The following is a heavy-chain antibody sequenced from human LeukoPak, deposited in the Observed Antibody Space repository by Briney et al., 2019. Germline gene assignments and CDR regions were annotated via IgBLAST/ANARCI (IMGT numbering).Heavy chain of an antibody. V-gene: IGHV1-2*02. CDR3: ARRMGSKLTKYDAFDL. J-gene: IGHJ3*01. Sequence: ASVKVSCKASEYTSMDYYIQWVRQAPGQGLEWMGWINPNSGGTTPSQKFQDRVTLTTDTSVSTAYMELTWLTSDDTAVYYCARRMGSKLTKYDAFDLWGQGTLVTVS. CDR2: INPNSGGT. D-gene: IGHD1-1*01. CDR1: EYTSMDYY.